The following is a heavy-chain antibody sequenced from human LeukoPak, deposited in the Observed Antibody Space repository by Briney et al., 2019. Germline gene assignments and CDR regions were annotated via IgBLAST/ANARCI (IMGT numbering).Heavy chain of an antibody. CDR2: IYYSGST. CDR3: ARGSAAGLAY. J-gene: IGHJ4*02. CDR1: GGSISSSSYF. Sequence: PSETLSLTCTVSGGSISSSSYFWGWIRQPPGKGLEWIGTIYYSGSTYYNPSLKSRVTISRDTSKNQFSLKLSSVTAADTAVYYCARGSAAGLAYWGQGTLVTVSS. D-gene: IGHD6-13*01. V-gene: IGHV4-39*07.